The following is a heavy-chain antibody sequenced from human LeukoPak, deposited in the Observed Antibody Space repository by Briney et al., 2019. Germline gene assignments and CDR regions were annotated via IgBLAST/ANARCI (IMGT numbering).Heavy chain of an antibody. Sequence: GGSLRLSCAASGFAFDNYAMNWVRQGPGKGLEWVSSIGTPGDDTYYADSVKGRFIISRDNSKNTLYLQMNSLRAEDTAVYFCAKDGYPRNSGWDYSDYWGPGTLVTVTS. CDR3: AKDGYPRNSGWDYSDY. J-gene: IGHJ4*02. D-gene: IGHD4-23*01. CDR2: IGTPGDDT. V-gene: IGHV3-23*01. CDR1: GFAFDNYA.